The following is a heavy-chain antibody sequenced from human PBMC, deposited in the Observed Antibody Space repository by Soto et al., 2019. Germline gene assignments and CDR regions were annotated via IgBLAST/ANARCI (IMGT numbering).Heavy chain of an antibody. D-gene: IGHD6-19*01. CDR2: INVKNGNT. Sequence: QVQLVQSGGEVKKSGASVKVSCKASGYIFRSYGISWVRQAPGQGLEWMGWINVKNGNTKHVEKFQVRVTMTTDTSTSTAYMELRNLTSDDTAVYYCARGIAVEPTANWFDPWGHGTLVIVSS. CDR3: ARGIAVEPTANWFDP. CDR1: GYIFRSYG. V-gene: IGHV1-18*01. J-gene: IGHJ5*02.